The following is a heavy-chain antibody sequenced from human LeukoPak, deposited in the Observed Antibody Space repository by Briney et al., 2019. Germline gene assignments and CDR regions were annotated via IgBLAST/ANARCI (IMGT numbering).Heavy chain of an antibody. CDR3: ARLTYYDFWSGYYGHYYCYYMDV. V-gene: IGHV5-51*01. J-gene: IGHJ6*03. CDR2: IYPGDSDT. Sequence: GESLKISCKGSGYSFTSYWIGWVRQMPGKGLEWMGIIYPGDSDTRYSPSFQGQVTISADKSISTAYLQWSSLKASDTAMYYCARLTYYDFWSGYYGHYYCYYMDVWGKGTTVTVSS. D-gene: IGHD3-3*01. CDR1: GYSFTSYW.